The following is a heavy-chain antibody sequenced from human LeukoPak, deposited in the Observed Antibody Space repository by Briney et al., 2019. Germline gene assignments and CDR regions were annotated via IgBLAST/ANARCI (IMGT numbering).Heavy chain of an antibody. J-gene: IGHJ4*02. CDR3: AKDIGSTSWYLGN. Sequence: PGGSLRLSCAASGFTFDDYAMHSVRQAPGKGLEWVSGISWNSVSIAYADSVKSRFTISRDNAKNSLYLEMNSLRTDDTALYYCAKDIGSTSWYLGNWGQGTLVTVSS. D-gene: IGHD2-2*01. V-gene: IGHV3-9*01. CDR1: GFTFDDYA. CDR2: ISWNSVSI.